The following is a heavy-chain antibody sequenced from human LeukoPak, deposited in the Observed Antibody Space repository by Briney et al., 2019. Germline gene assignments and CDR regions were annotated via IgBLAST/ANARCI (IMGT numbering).Heavy chain of an antibody. CDR1: GYIFTSYF. V-gene: IGHV1-46*01. CDR2: INPSGGST. CDR3: ARALPHRRLMDTTMEQHWFDP. D-gene: IGHD5-18*01. Sequence: ASVKVSCKASGYIFTSYFMHWVRQAPGQGLEWMGLINPSGGSTRYAQKFQGRVTMTRDMSTSTAYMELSSLRSEDTAVYYCARALPHRRLMDTTMEQHWFDPWGQGTLVTVSS. J-gene: IGHJ5*02.